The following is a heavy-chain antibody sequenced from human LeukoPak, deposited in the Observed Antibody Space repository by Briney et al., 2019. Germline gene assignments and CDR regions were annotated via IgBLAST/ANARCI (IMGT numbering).Heavy chain of an antibody. CDR1: GFTFSSYA. CDR2: ISSTSTYI. D-gene: IGHD3-10*01. Sequence: GGSLRLSCAASGFTFSSYAMNWVRQAPGKGLEWVSSISSTSTYIFYADSVKGRFTISRDNARNSLYLQMNSLRADDTAVYYCASHGSGTVPRWGQGTLVTVSS. V-gene: IGHV3-21*01. J-gene: IGHJ4*02. CDR3: ASHGSGTVPR.